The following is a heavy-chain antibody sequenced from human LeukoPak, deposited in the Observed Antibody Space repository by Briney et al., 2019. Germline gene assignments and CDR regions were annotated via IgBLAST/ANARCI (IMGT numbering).Heavy chain of an antibody. Sequence: GGSLRLSCTASGFTFRSYAMSWVRQAPGKGLGWVSYISSSGSSIYYADSVKGRFTMSRDNAKNSLYLQMNSLRAEDTAVYYCAGTLSVVPAAIGYWGQGTLVTVSS. CDR2: ISSSGSSI. V-gene: IGHV3-48*04. CDR3: AGTLSVVPAAIGY. D-gene: IGHD2-2*01. CDR1: GFTFRSYA. J-gene: IGHJ4*02.